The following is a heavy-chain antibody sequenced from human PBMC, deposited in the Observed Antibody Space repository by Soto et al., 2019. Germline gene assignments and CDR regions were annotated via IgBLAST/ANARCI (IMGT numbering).Heavy chain of an antibody. V-gene: IGHV1-18*01. J-gene: IGHJ4*02. CDR1: GYTFTSYG. CDR2: ISAYKGNT. Sequence: QVQLVQSGAEVKKPGASVKVSCKASGYTFTSYGISWVRQAPGQGLEWMGWISAYKGNTNDAQKLQGRVTMTTDTPTSTADMELRSLRSDDTAVYDLAREGDHTTGTPYRKFFAYWGEGTLVTAAS. D-gene: IGHD1-1*01. CDR3: AREGDHTTGTPYRKFFAY.